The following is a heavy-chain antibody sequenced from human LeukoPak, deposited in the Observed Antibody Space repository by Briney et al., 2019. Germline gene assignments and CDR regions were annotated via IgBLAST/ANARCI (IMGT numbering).Heavy chain of an antibody. Sequence: SCKASGYTFSSYEMNWVRQAPGKGLEWVSYISSSGSTIYYADSVKGRFTISRDNAKNSLYLQMNSLRAEDTAVYYCARVSSGWYLYYYYGMDVWGQGTTVTVSS. CDR3: ARVSSGWYLYYYYGMDV. CDR1: GYTFSSYE. V-gene: IGHV3-48*03. D-gene: IGHD6-19*01. CDR2: ISSSGSTI. J-gene: IGHJ6*02.